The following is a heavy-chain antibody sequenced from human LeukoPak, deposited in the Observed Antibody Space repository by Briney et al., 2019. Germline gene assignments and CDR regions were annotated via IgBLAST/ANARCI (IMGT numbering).Heavy chain of an antibody. CDR2: IKSKTDGGTI. D-gene: IGHD3-9*01. Sequence: PGGSLRLSCAASGFTFSNAWMSWVRQAPGKGLEWVGRIKSKTDGGTIDYAAPVKGRFTISRDDSKNTLYLQMNSLKTEDTAVYYCTRINYDILTGYDDYYGMDVWGKGTTVTVSS. V-gene: IGHV3-15*01. J-gene: IGHJ6*04. CDR3: TRINYDILTGYDDYYGMDV. CDR1: GFTFSNAW.